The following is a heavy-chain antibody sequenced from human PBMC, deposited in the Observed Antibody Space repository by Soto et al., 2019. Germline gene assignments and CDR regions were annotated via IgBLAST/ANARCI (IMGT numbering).Heavy chain of an antibody. V-gene: IGHV1-69*12. CDR1: GGTFSTYA. D-gene: IGHD5-18*01. J-gene: IGHJ4*02. CDR2: IIPMFGTA. Sequence: QVQLVQSGAGVKKPESSVKVSSKVPGGTFSTYAISWVRQAPGQGLEWMGGIIPMFGTANYAQRFQDRVTITADESTNTVYMELSSLRSEDTAVYFCASGIQLWLRRINNGYSGWGQGTLVTVSS. CDR3: ASGIQLWLRRINNGYSG.